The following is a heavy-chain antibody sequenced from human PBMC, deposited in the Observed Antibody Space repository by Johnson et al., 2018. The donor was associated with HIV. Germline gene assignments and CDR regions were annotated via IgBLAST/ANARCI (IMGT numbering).Heavy chain of an antibody. V-gene: IGHV3-30*04. CDR3: ARGWGRSSGTFDAFDI. Sequence: VQLLESGGGLVQPGGSLRLSCAASGFTFSSYAMHWVRQAPGKGLEWVAVISYDGSTKYFADSVKGRFTISRDNSKNTLYLQMNSLRAEDTAVYYCARGWGRSSGTFDAFDIWGQGTMVTVSS. CDR1: GFTFSSYA. CDR2: ISYDGSTK. J-gene: IGHJ3*02. D-gene: IGHD6-19*01.